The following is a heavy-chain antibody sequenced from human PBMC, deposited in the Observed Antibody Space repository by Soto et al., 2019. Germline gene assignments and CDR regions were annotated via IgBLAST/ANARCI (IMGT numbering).Heavy chain of an antibody. Sequence: GVAEKVSIRAPWSNFTRYYIHGVRQPPGQGLEWMGIINPSGGSTSYAQKFEGRVTMTRDTFTSTVYMELSSLRSEDTAVSYCGRAPAPRGGSCPWGQRTRVIVAS. J-gene: IGHJ5*02. V-gene: IGHV1-46*01. D-gene: IGHD2-15*01. CDR3: GRAPAPRGGSCP. CDR1: WSNFTRYY. CDR2: INPSGGST.